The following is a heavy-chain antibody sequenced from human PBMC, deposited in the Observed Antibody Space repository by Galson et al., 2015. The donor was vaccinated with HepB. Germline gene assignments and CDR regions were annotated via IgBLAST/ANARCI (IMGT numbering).Heavy chain of an antibody. V-gene: IGHV3-30*03. CDR1: RFTFSTYG. J-gene: IGHJ3*02. CDR2: ISYHGSER. CDR3: ATLHSAEWTDAFDI. D-gene: IGHD3-3*01. Sequence: SLRLSCAASRFTFSTYGMHWVRQAPGKGLEWVAVISYHGSERYYADSVRGRFTISRDNSENTLFLQMNSLRIDHTYFYYCATLHSAEWTDAFDIWGQGTMVTVSS.